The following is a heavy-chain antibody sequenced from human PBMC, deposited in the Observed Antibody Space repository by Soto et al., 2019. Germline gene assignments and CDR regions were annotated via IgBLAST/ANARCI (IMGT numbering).Heavy chain of an antibody. CDR1: GASLSDNY. V-gene: IGHV4-34*01. Sequence: AETLSLTCAVYGASLSDNYCNLLRQPPGKGLEWIGEINHSGNTNYNPSLRSRVTISIDTSKNQLSLNLRSVSAADTAVYYCARGGGEFDAWGQGTPVTVSS. CDR3: ARGGGEFDA. D-gene: IGHD2-21*01. CDR2: INHSGNT. J-gene: IGHJ5*02.